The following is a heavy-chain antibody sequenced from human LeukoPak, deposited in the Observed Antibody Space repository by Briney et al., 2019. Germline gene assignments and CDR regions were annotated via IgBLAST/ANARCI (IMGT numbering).Heavy chain of an antibody. CDR3: AKHYYDSSGYYGDSYFDY. CDR1: GFNFSSYA. Sequence: PGGSLRLSCAASGFNFSSYAMSWVRQAPRKGLDWVSAISGSGGSTYYADSVKGRFTISRDNSKNTLYLQMNSLRAEDTAVYYCAKHYYDSSGYYGDSYFDYWGQGTLVTVSS. V-gene: IGHV3-23*01. CDR2: ISGSGGST. J-gene: IGHJ4*02. D-gene: IGHD3-22*01.